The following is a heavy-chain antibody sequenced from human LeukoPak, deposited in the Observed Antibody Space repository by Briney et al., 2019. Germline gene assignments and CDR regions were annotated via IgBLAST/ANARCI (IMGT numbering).Heavy chain of an antibody. CDR1: GGSISSSSYY. D-gene: IGHD3-10*01. V-gene: IGHV4-39*07. CDR3: AGSPMVRGEQFDP. Sequence: SETLSLTCTVSGGSISSSSYYWGWIRQPPGKGLEWIGTISHSGSTYYSPSLKSRITISIDTYKNHFSLILSSVTAADTAVYYCAGSPMVRGEQFDPWGQGTLVTVSS. J-gene: IGHJ5*02. CDR2: ISHSGST.